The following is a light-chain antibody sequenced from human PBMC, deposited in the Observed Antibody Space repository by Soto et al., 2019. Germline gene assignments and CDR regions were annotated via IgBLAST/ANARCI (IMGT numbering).Light chain of an antibody. V-gene: IGKV1-5*01. CDR3: QQYNLYWT. CDR1: QSINNW. J-gene: IGKJ1*01. CDR2: DAS. Sequence: DIPMTQSPSPLSASIGDRVTITCRASQSINNWLAWYQQKPGKAPKLLIYDASSLESGVPSRFSGSGSGTEFTLTISSLQPDDLATYYCQQYNLYWTFGQGTKVEIK.